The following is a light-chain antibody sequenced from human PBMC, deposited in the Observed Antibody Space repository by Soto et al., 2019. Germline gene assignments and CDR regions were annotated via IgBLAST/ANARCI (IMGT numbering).Light chain of an antibody. CDR1: QSVRND. CDR2: GAS. J-gene: IGKJ2*03. Sequence: EIVMTQSPATLSVSPGERATIFCRASQSVRNDLAWYRLKPGEAPRVLVYGASTTATGVPGRFSGSGSGTEFTLTIPGLQSEDSAVYYCKQYNNWYSFGQGTRLEIK. CDR3: KQYNNWYS. V-gene: IGKV3-15*01.